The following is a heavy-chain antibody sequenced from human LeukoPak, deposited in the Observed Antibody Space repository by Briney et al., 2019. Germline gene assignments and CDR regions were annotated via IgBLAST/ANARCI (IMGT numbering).Heavy chain of an antibody. Sequence: GGSLRLSCAASGFTFSSYAMSWVRQAPGKGLEWVSAISGSGGSTYYAGSVKGRFTISRDNSKNTLYLQMNSLRAEDTAVYYCAKEYDSSGYYYSFDYWGQGTLVTVSS. D-gene: IGHD3-22*01. J-gene: IGHJ4*02. CDR1: GFTFSSYA. CDR3: AKEYDSSGYYYSFDY. V-gene: IGHV3-23*01. CDR2: ISGSGGST.